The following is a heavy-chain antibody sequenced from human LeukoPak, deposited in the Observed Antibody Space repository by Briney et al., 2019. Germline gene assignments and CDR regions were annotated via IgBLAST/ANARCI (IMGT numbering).Heavy chain of an antibody. CDR1: GYTFTGYY. J-gene: IGHJ4*02. Sequence: ASVKVSCKASGYTFTGYYMHWVRQAPGQGLEWMGRINPNSGGTNYAQKFQGRVTMTRDTSISTAYMELSSLRSEDTAVYYCARDSETYYYDSSGYYPDYWGQGTLVTVSS. CDR3: ARDSETYYYDSSGYYPDY. V-gene: IGHV1-2*06. CDR2: INPNSGGT. D-gene: IGHD3-22*01.